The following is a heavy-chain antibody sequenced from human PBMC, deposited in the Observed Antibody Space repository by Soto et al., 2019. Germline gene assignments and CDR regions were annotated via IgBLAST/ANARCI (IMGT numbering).Heavy chain of an antibody. CDR2: IYHSGST. D-gene: IGHD5-12*01. CDR3: ARDNIVSKGYGMDV. J-gene: IGHJ6*02. Sequence: SETLSLTCAVSGYSISTGFDWAWIRQPPGKGLEWIGSIYHSGSTYYNLSLKSRVTISSDASKNQISLKLSSVTAADTAVYYCARDNIVSKGYGMDVWGQGTTVTVSS. CDR1: GYSISTGFD. V-gene: IGHV4-38-2*02.